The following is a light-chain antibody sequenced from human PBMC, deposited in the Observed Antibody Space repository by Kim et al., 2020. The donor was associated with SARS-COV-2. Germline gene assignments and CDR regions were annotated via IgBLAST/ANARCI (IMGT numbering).Light chain of an antibody. CDR3: SSYTGSTTLGV. V-gene: IGLV2-14*03. CDR2: DVN. Sequence: QSVTISCTGTRGNIGTLNNVSWYQHHPDKAPKLIIYDVNERPSGVSSRFSGSKAGITASLTIPGLQAEDEAEYYCSSYTGSTTLGVFGGGTQLTVL. J-gene: IGLJ3*02. CDR1: RGNIGTLNN.